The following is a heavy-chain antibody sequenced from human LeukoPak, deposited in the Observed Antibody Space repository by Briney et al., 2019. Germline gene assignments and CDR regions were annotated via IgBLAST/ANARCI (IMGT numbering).Heavy chain of an antibody. V-gene: IGHV1-2*02. J-gene: IGHJ4*02. CDR1: GYTFTGHY. CDR2: IKPNSGGT. CDR3: ARGARGDYGDQFDY. D-gene: IGHD4-17*01. Sequence: ASVKVSCKASGYTFTGHYMHWVRQAPGQGLEWMGWIKPNSGGTKYAQKFQGRVTMTRDTSISTAYMEQGRLTSDDTAVYFCARGARGDYGDQFDYWGQGTLVTVSS.